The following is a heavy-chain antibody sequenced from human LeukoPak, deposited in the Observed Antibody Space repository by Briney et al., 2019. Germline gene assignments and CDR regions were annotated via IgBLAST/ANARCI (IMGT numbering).Heavy chain of an antibody. Sequence: GASMKVSCKASGYTFTGYYMHWVRQAPGQGLEWMGWINPNSGGTNYAQKFQGRVTMTRDTSISTAYMELSRLRSDDTAVYYCARVTVPSASWFDPWGRGTLVTVSS. V-gene: IGHV1-2*02. J-gene: IGHJ5*02. CDR1: GYTFTGYY. CDR2: INPNSGGT. D-gene: IGHD4-11*01. CDR3: ARVTVPSASWFDP.